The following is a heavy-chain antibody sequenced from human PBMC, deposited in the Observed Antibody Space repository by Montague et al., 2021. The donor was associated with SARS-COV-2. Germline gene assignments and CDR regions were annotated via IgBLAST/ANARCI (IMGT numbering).Heavy chain of an antibody. CDR3: ARGFDY. J-gene: IGHJ4*02. CDR2: ICYSGST. CDR1: GGSISSYY. V-gene: IGHV4-59*01. Sequence: SETLSLTCTVSGGSISSYYSRWIRQPPGKGLEWIGIICYSGSTNYNPSLKSRVPISVDTAKNQFSLKLSSVTAADTAVYYCARGFDYWGQGTLVTVSS.